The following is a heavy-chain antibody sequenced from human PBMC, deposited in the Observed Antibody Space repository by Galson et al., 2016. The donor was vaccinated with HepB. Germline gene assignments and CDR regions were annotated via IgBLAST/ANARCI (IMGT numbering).Heavy chain of an antibody. J-gene: IGHJ4*02. V-gene: IGHV3-48*02. D-gene: IGHD6-19*01. CDR2: IRSGSDAI. CDR1: GFTFGSYS. CDR3: GRSSWSSGCWCSNDY. Sequence: SLRLSCAASGFTFGSYSMNWVRQAPGKGLEWVSYIRSGSDAIYYADSVKGRFTMSRDNVKNSLYLQMNSLRDEDTAVYYCGRSSWSSGCWCSNDYWGQGTLVTVSS.